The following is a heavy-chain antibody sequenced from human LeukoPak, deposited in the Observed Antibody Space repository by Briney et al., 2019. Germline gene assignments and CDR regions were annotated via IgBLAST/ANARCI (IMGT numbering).Heavy chain of an antibody. CDR2: MNPNSGNT. J-gene: IGHJ4*02. V-gene: IGHV1-8*01. CDR3: ARGLTGAVAVFDY. CDR1: GYTFISHD. D-gene: IGHD6-19*01. Sequence: GASVKVSCKASGYTFISHDINWVRQATGQGLEWMGWMNPNSGNTGYAQKFQGRVTMTRNTSISTAYMELSSLRSEDTAVYYCARGLTGAVAVFDYWGQGTLVTVSS.